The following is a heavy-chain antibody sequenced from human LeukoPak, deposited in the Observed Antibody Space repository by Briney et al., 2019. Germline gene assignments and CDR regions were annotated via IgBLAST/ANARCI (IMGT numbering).Heavy chain of an antibody. V-gene: IGHV3-30*04. D-gene: IGHD3-22*01. Sequence: GGSLRLSCAASGFTFSSYAMHWVRQAPGKGLEWVAVISHDGSNKYYADSVKGRFTISRDNSKNTLYLQMNSLRAEDTAVYYCAREHYYDSSGSDAFDIWGQGTMVTVSS. CDR1: GFTFSSYA. CDR2: ISHDGSNK. CDR3: AREHYYDSSGSDAFDI. J-gene: IGHJ3*02.